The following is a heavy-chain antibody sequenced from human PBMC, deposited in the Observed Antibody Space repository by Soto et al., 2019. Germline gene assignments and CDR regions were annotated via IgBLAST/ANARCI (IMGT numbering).Heavy chain of an antibody. CDR3: ARHGKQLVSHIRGYYGMDV. D-gene: IGHD6-6*01. CDR1: GGSISYNSYY. J-gene: IGHJ6*02. Sequence: PSETLSLTCSVSGGSISYNSYYWGWIRQPPGKGLEWIGSIYYSGTTYYNPSLKSRVTISVDTSKNQFSLKLSSVTAADTAVYYCARHGKQLVSHIRGYYGMDVWGQGTTVTVSS. V-gene: IGHV4-39*01. CDR2: IYYSGTT.